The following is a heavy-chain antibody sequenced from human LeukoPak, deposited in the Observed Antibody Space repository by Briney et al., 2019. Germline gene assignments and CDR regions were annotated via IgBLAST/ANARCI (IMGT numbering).Heavy chain of an antibody. D-gene: IGHD1-1*01. V-gene: IGHV3-23*01. CDR2: ISGSGGST. CDR1: GFTFSSYA. J-gene: IGHJ4*02. CDR3: AKERTDRHAYYFDY. Sequence: PGGSLRLSCAASGFTFSSYAMSGVRQAPGKGLEWVSAISGSGGSTYYADSVKGRFAISRDNSKNTLYLQMNSLRAEDTAVYYCAKERTDRHAYYFDYWGQGTLVTVSS.